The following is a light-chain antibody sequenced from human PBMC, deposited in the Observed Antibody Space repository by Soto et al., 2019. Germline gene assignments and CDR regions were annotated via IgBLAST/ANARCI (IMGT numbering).Light chain of an antibody. CDR2: YDD. V-gene: IGLV1-36*01. J-gene: IGLJ1*01. Sequence: QSVLTQPPSVSEAPRQRVTISCSGSSSNIGNNAVNWYQQLPGKAPKLLLYYDDLLPSGVSDRFSGSKSGTSASLAISGLQSEDEADYYCAAWDDSLNGLVFGTGTKVTVL. CDR1: SSNIGNNA. CDR3: AAWDDSLNGLV.